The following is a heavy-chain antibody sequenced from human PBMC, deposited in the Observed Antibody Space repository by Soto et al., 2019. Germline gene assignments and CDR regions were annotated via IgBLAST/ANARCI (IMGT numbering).Heavy chain of an antibody. CDR1: GGSFSGYY. CDR2: INHSGST. J-gene: IGHJ3*02. Sequence: SETLSLTCAVYGGSFSGYYWSWIRQPPGKGLEWIGEINHSGSTNYNPSLKSRVTISVDTSKNQFSLKLSSVTAADTAVYYCATLKKAFDIWGQGTMVTVS. V-gene: IGHV4-34*01. CDR3: ATLKKAFDI.